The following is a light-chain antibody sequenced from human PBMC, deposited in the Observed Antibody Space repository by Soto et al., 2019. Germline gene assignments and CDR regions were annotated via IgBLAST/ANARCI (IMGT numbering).Light chain of an antibody. CDR1: QSLAGNY. V-gene: IGKV3-20*01. J-gene: IGKJ3*01. CDR3: PQYVSKPT. CDR2: GAS. Sequence: DIVLTQSPGTLSLSPGETATLSCRASQSLAGNYLAWYQQKPGQAPRLLISGASSRATGITDRFSGSGSGTVFPLTISGQEPEECAVYYCPQYVSKPTFGPGTKVDIK.